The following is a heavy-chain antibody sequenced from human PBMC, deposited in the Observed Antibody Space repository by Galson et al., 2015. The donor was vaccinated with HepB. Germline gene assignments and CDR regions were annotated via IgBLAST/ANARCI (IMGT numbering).Heavy chain of an antibody. Sequence: SVKVSCKASGYTFTSYAMHWVRQAPGQRLEWMGWINAGNGNTKYSQKFQGRVTITRDTSASTAYMELSSLRSEDTAVYYCARDLQDHWNWFDPWGQGTLVTVSS. CDR3: ARDLQDHWNWFDP. D-gene: IGHD1-1*01. J-gene: IGHJ5*02. V-gene: IGHV1-3*01. CDR2: INAGNGNT. CDR1: GYTFTSYA.